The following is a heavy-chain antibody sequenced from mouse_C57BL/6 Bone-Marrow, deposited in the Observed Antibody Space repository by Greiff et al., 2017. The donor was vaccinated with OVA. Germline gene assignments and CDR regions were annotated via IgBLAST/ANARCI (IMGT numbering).Heavy chain of an antibody. V-gene: IGHV5-4*01. CDR3: ARERVPNN. CDR1: GFTFSSYA. Sequence: EVHLVESGGGLVKPGGSLKLSCAASGFTFSSYAMSWVRQTPEKRLEWVATISDGGSYTYYPDNVKGRFTISRDNAKNNLYLQMSHLKSEDTAMYYCARERVPNNWGQGTTLTVSS. J-gene: IGHJ2*01. CDR2: ISDGGSYT. D-gene: IGHD2-14*01.